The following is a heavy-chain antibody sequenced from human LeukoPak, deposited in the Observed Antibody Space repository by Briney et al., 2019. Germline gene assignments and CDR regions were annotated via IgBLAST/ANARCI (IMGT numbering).Heavy chain of an antibody. Sequence: GGSLRLSCAASGFTFSSYAMSWVRQAPGKGLEWVSVISGSLSDTYYADSVRGRFTISRDNSKNTLYLQMNSLRAEDTAVYYCASPGYCSGGSCYKSYYYYYGMDVWGQGTTVTVSS. CDR3: ASPGYCSGGSCYKSYYYYYGMDV. D-gene: IGHD2-15*01. CDR1: GFTFSSYA. J-gene: IGHJ6*02. CDR2: ISGSLSDT. V-gene: IGHV3-23*01.